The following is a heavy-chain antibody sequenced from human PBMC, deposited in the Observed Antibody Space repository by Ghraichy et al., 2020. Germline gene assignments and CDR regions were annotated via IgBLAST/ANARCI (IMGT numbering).Heavy chain of an antibody. CDR1: GFTFSSYG. D-gene: IGHD3-3*01. CDR2: IWYDGSNK. V-gene: IGHV3-33*01. J-gene: IGHJ4*02. CDR3: AREGNPLEWSASDY. Sequence: GGSLRLSCAASGFTFSSYGMHWVRQAPGKGLEWVAIIWYDGSNKYYADSVKGRFTISRDNSKNTLYLQMNSLRAEDTAVYYCAREGNPLEWSASDYWGQGTLVTVSS.